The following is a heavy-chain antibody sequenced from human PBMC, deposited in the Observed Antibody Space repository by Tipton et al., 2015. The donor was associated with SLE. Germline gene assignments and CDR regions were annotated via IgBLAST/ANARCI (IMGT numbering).Heavy chain of an antibody. J-gene: IGHJ6*02. Sequence: TLSLTCTVSGGSISSSSYYWGWIRQPPGKGLEWIGSIYYSGSTYYNPSLKSRVTISVDTSKNQFSLKLSSVTAADTAVYYCAREDCSGGSCYSNYYYYGIDVRGQGTKGTLS. CDR1: GGSISSSSYY. V-gene: IGHV4-39*07. CDR3: AREDCSGGSCYSNYYYYGIDV. D-gene: IGHD2-15*01. CDR2: IYYSGST.